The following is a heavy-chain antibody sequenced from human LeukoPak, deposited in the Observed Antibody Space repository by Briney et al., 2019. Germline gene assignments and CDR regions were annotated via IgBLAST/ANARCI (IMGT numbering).Heavy chain of an antibody. CDR1: GFSFNNYA. V-gene: IGHV3-23*01. J-gene: IGHJ4*02. Sequence: GGSLRLSCAASGFSFNNYAMSWVRQAPGKGLEWVSLIIASSGDTFYADSVKGRFTISSDNSKNTLYLQMNSLRAEDTALYYCAKGAYDYVEMGYFDYWGQGTLVTVSS. D-gene: IGHD5-12*01. CDR3: AKGAYDYVEMGYFDY. CDR2: IIASSGDT.